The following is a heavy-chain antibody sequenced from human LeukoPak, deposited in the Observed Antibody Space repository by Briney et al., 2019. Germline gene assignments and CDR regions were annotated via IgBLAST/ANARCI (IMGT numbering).Heavy chain of an antibody. D-gene: IGHD6-6*01. CDR3: AREYRSSSHDH. V-gene: IGHV4-39*02. Sequence: SETLSLTCTVSGGSISSGPYYWVWIRQPPGKGLEWIGNFYYTGSTNYNPSLKSRLTISVDTSKNQFSLNLNSVTAADTAVYYCAREYRSSSHDHWGQGTLVTVSS. CDR2: FYYTGST. J-gene: IGHJ4*02. CDR1: GGSISSGPYY.